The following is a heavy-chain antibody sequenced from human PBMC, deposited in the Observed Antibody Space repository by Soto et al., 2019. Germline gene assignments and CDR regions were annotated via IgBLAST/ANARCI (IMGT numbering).Heavy chain of an antibody. D-gene: IGHD3-10*01. Sequence: PGESLKISCKGSGYSFTSYWIGWVRQLPGKGLEWMGIIYPGDSDTRYSPSFQGQVTISADKSISTAYLQWSSLKASDTAMYYCARHSPIVRGVIAHLYYCMDVWGKGTTVTVSS. CDR2: IYPGDSDT. CDR3: ARHSPIVRGVIAHLYYCMDV. J-gene: IGHJ6*03. CDR1: GYSFTSYW. V-gene: IGHV5-51*01.